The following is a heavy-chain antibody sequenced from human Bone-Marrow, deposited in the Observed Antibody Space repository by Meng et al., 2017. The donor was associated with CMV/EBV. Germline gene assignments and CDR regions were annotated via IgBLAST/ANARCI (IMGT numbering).Heavy chain of an antibody. D-gene: IGHD2-15*01. Sequence: ASVKVSCKASGYTFTGYYMHWVRQAPGQGLEWMGWINPNSGGTNYAQKFQGRVTMTRDTSISTAYMELSRLRSDDTAMYYCARLGLGVVVATTENDAFDIWGQGTMVTVSS. CDR1: GYTFTGYY. CDR2: INPNSGGT. J-gene: IGHJ3*02. CDR3: ARLGLGVVVATTENDAFDI. V-gene: IGHV1-2*02.